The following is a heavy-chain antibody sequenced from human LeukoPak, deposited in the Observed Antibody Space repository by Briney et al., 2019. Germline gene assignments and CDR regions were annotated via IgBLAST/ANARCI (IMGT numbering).Heavy chain of an antibody. V-gene: IGHV4-34*01. CDR1: GGSFSGYY. Sequence: SETLSLTCAVYGGSFSGYYWSWIRQPPGKGLEWIGKINHSGSTNYNPSLKSRVTISVDTSKNQFSLKLSSVTAADTAVYYCARAGCSSTSCYYYFDYWGQGTLVTVSS. CDR3: ARAGCSSTSCYYYFDY. CDR2: INHSGST. D-gene: IGHD2-2*01. J-gene: IGHJ4*02.